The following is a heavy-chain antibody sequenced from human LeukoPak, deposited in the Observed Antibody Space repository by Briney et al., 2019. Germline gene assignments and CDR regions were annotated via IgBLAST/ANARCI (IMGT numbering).Heavy chain of an antibody. J-gene: IGHJ5*02. Sequence: PGGSLRHSSVAPVFTFSNAWMSWVREAPGKGLEWVGRIKSKTDGGTTDYAAPVKGRFTISRDDSKNTLYLQMNSLKTEDTAVYYCTTDSTSLRAPSWGQGTLVTVCS. CDR2: IKSKTDGGTT. CDR3: TTDSTSLRAPS. D-gene: IGHD1-1*01. V-gene: IGHV3-15*01. CDR1: VFTFSNAW.